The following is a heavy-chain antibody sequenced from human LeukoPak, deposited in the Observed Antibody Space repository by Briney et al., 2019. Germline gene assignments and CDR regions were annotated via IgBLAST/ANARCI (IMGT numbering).Heavy chain of an antibody. D-gene: IGHD2-2*01. Sequence: SQTLSLTCTVSGGSISSDDYYWSWIRQPPGKGLEWIGYIYYSGSTYYNPSLKSRVTISVDTSKNQFSLKLSSVTAADTAVYYCARNTLYCSSTSCYDYWGQGTLVTVSS. CDR3: ARNTLYCSSTSCYDY. CDR1: GGSISSDDYY. V-gene: IGHV4-30-4*08. CDR2: IYYSGST. J-gene: IGHJ4*02.